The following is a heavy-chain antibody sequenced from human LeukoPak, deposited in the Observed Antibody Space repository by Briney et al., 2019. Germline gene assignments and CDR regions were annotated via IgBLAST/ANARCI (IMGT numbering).Heavy chain of an antibody. V-gene: IGHV3-73*01. J-gene: IGHJ6*03. CDR2: IRSKANSYAT. D-gene: IGHD2-15*01. Sequence: GGSLRLSCAASGFTFSGSAMHWVRQASGKGLEWVGRIRSKANSYATAYAASVKGRFTISRDDSKNTAYLQMNSLKTEDTAVYYCTRDYEDIVVVVAAYTSYYYYYMDVWGKGTTVTVSS. CDR1: GFTFSGSA. CDR3: TRDYEDIVVVVAAYTSYYYYYMDV.